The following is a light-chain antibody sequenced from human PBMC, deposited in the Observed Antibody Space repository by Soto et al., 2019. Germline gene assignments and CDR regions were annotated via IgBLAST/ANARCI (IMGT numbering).Light chain of an antibody. Sequence: IVLTQSPGTLSLSPGERATLSCRASQSVASRNLAWYQQKSGQAPRLLIYGASSRATGIPDRFSGSGSGTDFTLTISRLEPEDFAVYYCQQYGSSPPTFGQGTKVDIK. CDR1: QSVASRN. CDR2: GAS. CDR3: QQYGSSPPT. V-gene: IGKV3-20*01. J-gene: IGKJ1*01.